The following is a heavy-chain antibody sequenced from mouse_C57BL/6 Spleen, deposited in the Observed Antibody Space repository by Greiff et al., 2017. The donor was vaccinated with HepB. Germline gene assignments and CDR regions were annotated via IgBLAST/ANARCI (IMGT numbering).Heavy chain of an antibody. Sequence: VQLQQSGAELVRPGASVTLSCKASGYTFTDYEMHWVKQTPVHGLEWIGAIDPETGGTAYNQKFKGKAILTADKSSSTAYMELRSLTSEDSAVYYCTRGPDGYPWYFDYWGQGTTLTVSS. D-gene: IGHD2-3*01. CDR3: TRGPDGYPWYFDY. V-gene: IGHV1-15*01. CDR1: GYTFTDYE. J-gene: IGHJ2*01. CDR2: IDPETGGT.